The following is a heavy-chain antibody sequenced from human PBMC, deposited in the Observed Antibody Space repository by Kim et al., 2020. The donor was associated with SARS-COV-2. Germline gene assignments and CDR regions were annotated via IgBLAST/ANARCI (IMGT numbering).Heavy chain of an antibody. J-gene: IGHJ6*02. Sequence: ASVKVSCKASGYTFTGYYMHWVRQAPGQGLEWMGWINPNSGGTNYAQKFQGRVTMTRDTSISTAYMELSRLRSDDTAVYYCARDRLLGLERGSYGMDVWGQGTTVTVSS. CDR2: INPNSGGT. CDR3: ARDRLLGLERGSYGMDV. CDR1: GYTFTGYY. D-gene: IGHD3-3*01. V-gene: IGHV1-2*02.